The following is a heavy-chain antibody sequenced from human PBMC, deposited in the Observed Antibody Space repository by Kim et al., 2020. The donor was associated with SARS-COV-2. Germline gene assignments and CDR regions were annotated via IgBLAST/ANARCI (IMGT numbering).Heavy chain of an antibody. CDR2: MNPNSGNT. D-gene: IGHD3-10*01. Sequence: ASVKVSCKASGYTFTSYDINWVRQATGQGLEWMGWMNPNSGNTGYAQKFQGRVTMTRNTSISTAYMELSSLRSEDTAVYYCARVLLWFGEHGMDVWGQGTTVTVSS. J-gene: IGHJ6*02. CDR3: ARVLLWFGEHGMDV. CDR1: GYTFTSYD. V-gene: IGHV1-8*01.